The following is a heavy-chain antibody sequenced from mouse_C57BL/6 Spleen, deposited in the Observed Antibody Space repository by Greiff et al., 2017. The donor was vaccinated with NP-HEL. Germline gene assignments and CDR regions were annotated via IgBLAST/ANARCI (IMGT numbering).Heavy chain of an antibody. V-gene: IGHV1-9*01. CDR1: GYTFTGYW. J-gene: IGHJ3*01. D-gene: IGHD2-1*01. CDR3: ALYYCNFWFAY. Sequence: VQLQQSGAELMKPGASVKLSCKATGYTFTGYWIEWVKQRPGHGLEWIGEILPGSGSTNYNEKFKGKATFTADTSSNTAYMQLSSLTTEDSAIYYCALYYCNFWFAYWGQGTLVTVSA. CDR2: ILPGSGST.